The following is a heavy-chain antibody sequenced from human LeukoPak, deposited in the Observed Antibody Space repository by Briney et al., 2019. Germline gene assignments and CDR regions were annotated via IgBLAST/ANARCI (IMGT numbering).Heavy chain of an antibody. CDR1: GFTFSSYG. CDR3: ARDRVGATATGDYYYGMDV. J-gene: IGHJ6*02. CDR2: IWYDGSNE. V-gene: IGHV3-33*01. Sequence: GRSLRLSCAASGFTFSSYGMHWVRQAPGKGLEGVAFIWYDGSNEYYADSVKGRFTISRDNSKNTLYLQMNSLRAEDTAVYHCARDRVGATATGDYYYGMDVWGQGTTVTVSS. D-gene: IGHD1-26*01.